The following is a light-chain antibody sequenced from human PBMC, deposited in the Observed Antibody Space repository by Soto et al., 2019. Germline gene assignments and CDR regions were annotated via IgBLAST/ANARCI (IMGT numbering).Light chain of an antibody. Sequence: ETVLTQSPGTLSLSPGEGATLSCRASQSVSSSYLAWYQQKPGQTPRLLIYGASNRATGIPDRFSGSGSGTAFTLTIRRLKPVDFAVYSCQQYVPSPPSWTFGQGTKVEIK. CDR1: QSVSSSY. J-gene: IGKJ1*01. CDR3: QQYVPSPPSWT. CDR2: GAS. V-gene: IGKV3-20*01.